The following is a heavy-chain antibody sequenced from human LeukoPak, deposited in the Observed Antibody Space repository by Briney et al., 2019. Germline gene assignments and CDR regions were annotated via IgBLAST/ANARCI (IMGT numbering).Heavy chain of an antibody. CDR1: GGSFSGYY. J-gene: IGHJ4*02. V-gene: IGHV4-34*01. CDR3: ARHPSYYGDFFY. Sequence: SETLSLTCAVYGGSFSGYYWSWIRQPPGKGLEWIGSIYCSGSTYYNPSLKSRVTISVDTSKNQFSLKLSSVTAADTAVYYCARHPSYYGDFFYWGQGTLVTVSS. CDR2: IYCSGST. D-gene: IGHD4-17*01.